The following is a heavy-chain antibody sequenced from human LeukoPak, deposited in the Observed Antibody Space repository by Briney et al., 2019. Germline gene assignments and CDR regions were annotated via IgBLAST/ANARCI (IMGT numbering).Heavy chain of an antibody. Sequence: GGSLRLSCAASGFTFSSYAMSWVRQAPGKGLEWVSAISGSGGSTYYADSVKGRFTISRDNSKNTLYLQMNSLRAEDTAVYYCAKPARIVVVTAIRDSADAFDIWGQGTMVTVSS. CDR3: AKPARIVVVTAIRDSADAFDI. V-gene: IGHV3-23*01. CDR2: ISGSGGST. D-gene: IGHD2-21*02. CDR1: GFTFSSYA. J-gene: IGHJ3*02.